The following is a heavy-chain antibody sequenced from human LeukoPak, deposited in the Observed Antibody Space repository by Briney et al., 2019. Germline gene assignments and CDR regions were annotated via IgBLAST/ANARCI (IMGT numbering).Heavy chain of an antibody. CDR1: GFTFSSYA. CDR2: ISYDGSNK. V-gene: IGHV3-30*14. Sequence: GGSLRLSCAASGFTFSSYAMYWVRQAPGKGLEWVALISYDGSNKYYADSVKGRFIISRDNSKNTLYLQMNSLRAEDTAVYYCASCRTTWDDPYYYYMDVWGKGTTVTVSS. D-gene: IGHD2/OR15-2a*01. CDR3: ASCRTTWDDPYYYYMDV. J-gene: IGHJ6*03.